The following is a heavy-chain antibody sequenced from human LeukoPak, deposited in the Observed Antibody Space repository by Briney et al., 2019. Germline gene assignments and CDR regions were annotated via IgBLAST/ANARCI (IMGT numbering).Heavy chain of an antibody. Sequence: GGSLRLSCAASGFTFSDYYMSWIREAPGKGLEWVSYISSSGSTIYYADSVKGRFTISRDNAKNSLYLQMNSLRAEDTAVYYCAGRIAVAGFFDYWGQGTLVTVSS. CDR1: GFTFSDYY. D-gene: IGHD6-19*01. V-gene: IGHV3-11*01. CDR3: AGRIAVAGFFDY. CDR2: ISSSGSTI. J-gene: IGHJ4*02.